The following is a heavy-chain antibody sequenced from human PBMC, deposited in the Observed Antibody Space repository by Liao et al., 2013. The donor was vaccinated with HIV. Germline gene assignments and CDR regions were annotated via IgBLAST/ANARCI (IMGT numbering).Heavy chain of an antibody. D-gene: IGHD3-10*01. V-gene: IGHV4-34*01. J-gene: IGHJ2*01. CDR2: SHYSGRA. CDR3: ARDLGLRGWYFDL. CDR1: GDSLSGSY. Sequence: QVELLQWGAGLLKPSDTLSLTCGVYGDSLSGSYWGWIRQPPGKGLEWIGSSHYSGRAYYNPSLKSRVTISLDTTKNQISLRLTSVTAADTAVYYCARDLGLRGWYFDLWGRGTLVIVSS.